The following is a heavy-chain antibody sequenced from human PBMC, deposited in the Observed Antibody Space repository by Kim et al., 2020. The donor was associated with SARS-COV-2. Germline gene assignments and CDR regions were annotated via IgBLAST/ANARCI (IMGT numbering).Heavy chain of an antibody. CDR3: ARPSTYYDFWSGYYKNYGMDV. CDR2: IDPTDSDT. D-gene: IGHD3-3*01. Sequence: GESLKISCKGSGYSFTGYWISWVRQMPGKGLEWMGKIDPTDSDTNYSPSFQGHVTISVDKSSSTAYLQWSSLKASDTAIYFCARPSTYYDFWSGYYKNYGMDVWGQGTTVTVSS. V-gene: IGHV5-10-1*01. J-gene: IGHJ6*02. CDR1: GYSFTGYW.